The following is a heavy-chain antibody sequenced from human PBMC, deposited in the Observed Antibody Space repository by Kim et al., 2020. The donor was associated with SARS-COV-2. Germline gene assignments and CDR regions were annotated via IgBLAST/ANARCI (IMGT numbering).Heavy chain of an antibody. CDR2: SGAT. J-gene: IGHJ5*02. V-gene: IGHV1-2*02. CDR3: ATDFNWSYDH. Sequence: SGATNYAQKFQGRVTMTRETSINIAYMKLSSLTSDDTAVYYCATDFNWSYDHWGQGTLITVSS. D-gene: IGHD1-7*01.